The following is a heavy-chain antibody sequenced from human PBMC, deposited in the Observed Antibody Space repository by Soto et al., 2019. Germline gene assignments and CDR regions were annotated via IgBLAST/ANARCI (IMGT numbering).Heavy chain of an antibody. CDR1: GYTFTSYD. CDR3: ARESFTFGGVIVNAFAI. Sequence: ASVKVSCKASGYTFTSYDINWVRQATGQGLEWMGWMNPNSGNTGYAQKFQGRVTMTRNTSISTAYMELSSLRSEDTAVYYCARESFTFGGVIVNAFAIWGQGTMVTGSS. J-gene: IGHJ3*02. CDR2: MNPNSGNT. D-gene: IGHD3-16*02. V-gene: IGHV1-8*01.